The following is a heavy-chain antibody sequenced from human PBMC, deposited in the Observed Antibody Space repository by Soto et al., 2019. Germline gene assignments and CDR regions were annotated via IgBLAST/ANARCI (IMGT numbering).Heavy chain of an antibody. J-gene: IGHJ4*02. Sequence: ETLALTCPVSGNSVSDSYWWNWVRQPPGKGLEWIVEISHSETTDYSPSLKSRVTISLDKSKNQFSLKMSSVTAADTAVYYCARSEAAAGDFDYWGQGALVTVYS. CDR3: ARSEAAAGDFDY. CDR1: GNSVSDSYW. D-gene: IGHD6-13*01. V-gene: IGHV4-4*02. CDR2: ISHSETT.